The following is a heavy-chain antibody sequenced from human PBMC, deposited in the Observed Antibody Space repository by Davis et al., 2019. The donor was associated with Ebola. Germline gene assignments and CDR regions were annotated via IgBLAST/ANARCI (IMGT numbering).Heavy chain of an antibody. D-gene: IGHD2-15*01. Sequence: SETLSLTCTVPGVPINSGDYYWTWIRQSPGKGLEWIGYIHYRGNSFYNPSLKSRLTISLDTSKNQFSLQLSSVTAEDTAVYFCARGKGYDYADSWGQGTLVTVSS. CDR1: GVPINSGDYY. CDR3: ARGKGYDYADS. J-gene: IGHJ4*02. CDR2: IHYRGNS. V-gene: IGHV4-30-4*01.